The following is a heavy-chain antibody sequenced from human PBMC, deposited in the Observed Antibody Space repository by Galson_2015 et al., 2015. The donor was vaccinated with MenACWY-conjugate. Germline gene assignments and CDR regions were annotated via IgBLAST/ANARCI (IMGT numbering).Heavy chain of an antibody. J-gene: IGHJ4*02. Sequence: QSGAEVKKPGESLKISCKGSGDSFSTYWVGWVRQMPGKGLEWMGIIYPSDSDTRYSPSFQGQVTISAATSINTAYLQWTSLKASDTAVYGCARTAYSYVSPVDYWGQGTLVTVSS. CDR2: IYPSDSDT. D-gene: IGHD5-18*01. CDR1: GDSFSTYW. V-gene: IGHV5-51*01. CDR3: ARTAYSYVSPVDY.